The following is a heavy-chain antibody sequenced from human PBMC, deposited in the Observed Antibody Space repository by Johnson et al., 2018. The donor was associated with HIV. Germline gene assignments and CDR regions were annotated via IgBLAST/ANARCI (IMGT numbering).Heavy chain of an antibody. V-gene: IGHV3-9*01. Sequence: VQLVESGGGLVQPGRSLRLSCAASGFTFDDYAMHWVRQAPGKGLEWVSGISWNSGSIGYADSVKGRFTISRDNAKNSQYLQMNSLRAEDTALYYCARRMFSSGWYNDGLGAFDIWGQGTMVTVSS. CDR2: ISWNSGSI. CDR3: ARRMFSSGWYNDGLGAFDI. D-gene: IGHD6-19*01. CDR1: GFTFDDYA. J-gene: IGHJ3*02.